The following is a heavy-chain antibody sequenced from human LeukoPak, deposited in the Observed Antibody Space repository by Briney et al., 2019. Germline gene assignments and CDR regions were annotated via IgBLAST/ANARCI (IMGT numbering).Heavy chain of an antibody. Sequence: GGSLRLSCAASGFTFSSYAMHWVRQAPGKGLEWVAVISYDGSNKYYADSVKGRFTISRDNSKNTLYLRMNSLRAEDTAVYYCANDILTGCPVDYWGQGTLVTVSS. J-gene: IGHJ4*02. D-gene: IGHD3-9*01. V-gene: IGHV3-30*04. CDR3: ANDILTGCPVDY. CDR2: ISYDGSNK. CDR1: GFTFSSYA.